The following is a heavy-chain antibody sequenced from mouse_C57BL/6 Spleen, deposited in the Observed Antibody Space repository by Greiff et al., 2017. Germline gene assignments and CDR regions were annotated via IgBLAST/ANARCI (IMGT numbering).Heavy chain of an antibody. Sequence: VQLVESGAELVKPGASVKISCKASGYAFSSYWMNWVKQRPGKGLEWIGQIYPGDGDTNYNGKFKGKATLTADKSSSTAYMQLSSLTSEDSAVYFCARKGANWDVDYWGQGTTLTVSS. CDR3: ARKGANWDVDY. D-gene: IGHD4-1*01. CDR1: GYAFSSYW. V-gene: IGHV1-80*01. CDR2: IYPGDGDT. J-gene: IGHJ2*01.